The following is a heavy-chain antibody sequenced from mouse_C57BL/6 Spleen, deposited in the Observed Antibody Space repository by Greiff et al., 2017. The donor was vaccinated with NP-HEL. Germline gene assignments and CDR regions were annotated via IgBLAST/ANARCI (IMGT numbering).Heavy chain of an antibody. D-gene: IGHD2-3*01. J-gene: IGHJ2*01. CDR1: GFTFSDYG. CDR3: ARTMMVTLYFDY. CDR2: LSSGSSPI. V-gene: IGHV5-17*01. Sequence: VQLQQSGGGLVKPGGSLKLSCAASGFTFSDYGMHWVRQAPEKGLEWVAYLSSGSSPIYYADTVKGRFTISRDNAKNTLFLQKTSLKSEDTAMYYCARTMMVTLYFDYWGKGTTLTVSS.